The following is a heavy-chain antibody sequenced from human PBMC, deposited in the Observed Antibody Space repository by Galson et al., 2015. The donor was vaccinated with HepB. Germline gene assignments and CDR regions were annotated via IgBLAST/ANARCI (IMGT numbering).Heavy chain of an antibody. D-gene: IGHD6-19*01. CDR2: INPSGGST. CDR3: ARGYSSGWYYFDY. Sequence: SVKVSCKASGGTFSSYAISWVRQAPGQGLEWMGIINPSGGSTSYAQKFQGRVTMTRDTSTSTVYMELSSLRSEDTAVYYCARGYSSGWYYFDYWGQGTLVTVSS. CDR1: GGTFSSYA. V-gene: IGHV1-46*01. J-gene: IGHJ4*02.